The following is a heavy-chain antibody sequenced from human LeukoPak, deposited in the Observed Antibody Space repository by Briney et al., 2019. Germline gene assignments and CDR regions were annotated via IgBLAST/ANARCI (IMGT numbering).Heavy chain of an antibody. CDR1: GYTFTSYG. V-gene: IGHV1-18*01. Sequence: ASVKVSCEASGYTFTSYGISWVRQAPGQGLEWMGWISAYNGNTNYAQKLQGRVTMTTDTSTSTAYMELRSLRSDDTAVYYCARDLGYRSGGSCYSSWDFQHWGQGTLVTVSS. CDR3: ARDLGYRSGGSCYSSWDFQH. J-gene: IGHJ1*01. CDR2: ISAYNGNT. D-gene: IGHD2-15*01.